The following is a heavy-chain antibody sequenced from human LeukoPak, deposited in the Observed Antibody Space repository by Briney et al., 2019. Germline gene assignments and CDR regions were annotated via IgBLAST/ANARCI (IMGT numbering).Heavy chain of an antibody. CDR1: GYTFTSYY. D-gene: IGHD5-12*01. Sequence: ALVKVSCKASGYTFTSYYMHWVRQAPGQGLEWMGIINPSGGSTSYAQKFQGRVTMTRDTSTSTVYMELSSLRSEDTAVYYCARNSGPDYCGYYYYGMDVWGQGTTVTVSS. V-gene: IGHV1-46*01. CDR3: ARNSGPDYCGYYYYGMDV. J-gene: IGHJ6*02. CDR2: INPSGGST.